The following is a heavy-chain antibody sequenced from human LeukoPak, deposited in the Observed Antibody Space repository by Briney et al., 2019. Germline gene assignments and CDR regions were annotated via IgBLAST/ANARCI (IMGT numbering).Heavy chain of an antibody. Sequence: ASVKVSCKASGYSFISYYIHWVRQAPGQGLTWMGWINPNSGGTNYAQNFQGRVTLTRDTTISTAYMELSRLRSDDTAVYYCVKSCDWYLEYWGQGTLATVSS. CDR3: VKSCDWYLEY. CDR1: GYSFISYY. CDR2: INPNSGGT. V-gene: IGHV1-2*02. J-gene: IGHJ4*02. D-gene: IGHD3-9*01.